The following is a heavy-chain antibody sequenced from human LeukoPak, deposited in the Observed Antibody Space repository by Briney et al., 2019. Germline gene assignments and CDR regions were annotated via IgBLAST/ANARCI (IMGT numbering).Heavy chain of an antibody. J-gene: IGHJ5*02. D-gene: IGHD5-24*01. CDR2: ISYDGSNK. Sequence: GRSLRLSCAASGFTFSSYGMHWVRQAPGKGLEWVAVISYDGSNKYYADSVKGRFTISRDNSKNTLYLQMNSLRAEDTAVYYCAKTARDTRKNWFDPWGQGTLVTVSS. CDR1: GFTFSSYG. CDR3: AKTARDTRKNWFDP. V-gene: IGHV3-30*18.